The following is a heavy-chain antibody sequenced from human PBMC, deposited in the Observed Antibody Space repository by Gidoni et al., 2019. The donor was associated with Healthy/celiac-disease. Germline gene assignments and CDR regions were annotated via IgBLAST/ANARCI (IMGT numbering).Heavy chain of an antibody. Sequence: QVQLQQWGAGLLKPSETLSLTCAVYGGSFSGYYWSWIRQPPGKGLEWIGEINHSGSTNYNPSLKSRVTISVDTSKNQFSLKLSSVTAADTAVYYCARGTGGLTNCSGGSCYFGYYYYYGMDVWGQGTTVTVSS. CDR3: ARGTGGLTNCSGGSCYFGYYYYYGMDV. CDR1: GGSFSGYY. J-gene: IGHJ6*02. V-gene: IGHV4-34*01. D-gene: IGHD2-15*01. CDR2: INHSGST.